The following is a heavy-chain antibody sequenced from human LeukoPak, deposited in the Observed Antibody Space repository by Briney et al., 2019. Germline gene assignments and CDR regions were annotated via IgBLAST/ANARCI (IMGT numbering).Heavy chain of an antibody. V-gene: IGHV3-74*01. Sequence: PGGSLRLSCFASGFSFSIYWMHWVRQAPGKGLVWVSRITSDGSTTYYADSVTGRFTISRDNSKNTLYLQMNSLRAEDTAVYYCAKSTSWSNPYYFDYWGQGALVTVSS. D-gene: IGHD3-3*01. CDR3: AKSTSWSNPYYFDY. J-gene: IGHJ4*02. CDR2: ITSDGSTT. CDR1: GFSFSIYW.